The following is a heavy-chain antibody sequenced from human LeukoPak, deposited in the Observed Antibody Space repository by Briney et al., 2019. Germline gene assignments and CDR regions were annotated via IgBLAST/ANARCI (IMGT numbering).Heavy chain of an antibody. J-gene: IGHJ4*02. CDR2: IWYDGSNK. V-gene: IGHV3-33*06. CDR3: AKDLEYYYDSSHFDY. CDR1: GFTFSSYG. D-gene: IGHD3-22*01. Sequence: VRSLRLSCAASGFTFSSYGMHWVRQAPGKGLEWVAVIWYDGSNKYYADSVKGRFTISRDNSKNTLYLQMNSLRAEDTAVYYCAKDLEYYYDSSHFDYWGQGTLVTVSS.